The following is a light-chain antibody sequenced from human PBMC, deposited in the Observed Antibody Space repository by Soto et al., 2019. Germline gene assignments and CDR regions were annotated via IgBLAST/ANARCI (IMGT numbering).Light chain of an antibody. J-gene: IGKJ5*01. CDR3: QQLNSYPIT. V-gene: IGKV1-9*01. Sequence: DIQLTQSPSFLSASVGDRVTITCRASQGISSYLAWYQQKPGKAPKLLIYAASTLQSGVPSRFSGSGSGTEFTLTISSLQPEHFATYYCQQLNSYPITFGQGTRLDIK. CDR2: AAS. CDR1: QGISSY.